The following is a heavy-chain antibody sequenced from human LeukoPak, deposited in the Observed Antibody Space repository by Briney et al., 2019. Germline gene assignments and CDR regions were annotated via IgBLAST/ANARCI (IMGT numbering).Heavy chain of an antibody. V-gene: IGHV4-39*01. J-gene: IGHJ5*02. Sequence: SETLSLTCTVSGVSISSRSFYWGWLRQPPGKGLEWIGSIYYSGGTYYNPSLKSRVTMSVDTSKNQFSLKLTSVTAADTAVFYCARQGVGKYNWNFLNWFDPWGPGTLVTVSS. CDR2: IYYSGGT. D-gene: IGHD1-7*01. CDR1: GVSISSRSFY. CDR3: ARQGVGKYNWNFLNWFDP.